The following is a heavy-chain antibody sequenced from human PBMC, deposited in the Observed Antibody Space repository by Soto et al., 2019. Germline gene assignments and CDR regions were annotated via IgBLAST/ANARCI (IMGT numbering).Heavy chain of an antibody. J-gene: IGHJ4*02. V-gene: IGHV4-4*02. Sequence: SETLSLTCAVSGGSISSDNWWSWVRQPPGKGLVWIGEVYHSGSTNYNPSLKSRVTISVDKSKNQFSLKLTSVTAADTALYYCSRLSRASWHFDHWGQGTLVTVSS. CDR3: SRLSRASWHFDH. CDR2: VYHSGST. CDR1: GGSISSDNW. D-gene: IGHD2-15*01.